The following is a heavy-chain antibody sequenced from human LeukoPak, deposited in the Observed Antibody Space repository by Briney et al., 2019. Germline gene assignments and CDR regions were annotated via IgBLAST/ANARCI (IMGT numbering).Heavy chain of an antibody. Sequence: SHSLSPTWTVAAASIISGSYCWGWIRQPPGKGLGWSGHIYYSGSTYNNPSLKSRVTISLATSKQQFSLQLSSLTAADTAVSYCARQILIIGGGMDVWGQGTTVTVSS. D-gene: IGHD3-3*01. CDR3: ARQILIIGGGMDV. CDR2: IYYSGST. V-gene: IGHV4-39*01. CDR1: AASIISGSYC. J-gene: IGHJ6*02.